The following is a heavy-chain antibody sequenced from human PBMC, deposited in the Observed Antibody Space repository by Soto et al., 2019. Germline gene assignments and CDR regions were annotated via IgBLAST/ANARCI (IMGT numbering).Heavy chain of an antibody. D-gene: IGHD3-22*01. CDR1: GGTFSSYA. CDR3: ARAPTMIVVEGWFDY. Sequence: SVKVSCKASGGTFSSYAISWVRQAPGQGLEWMGGIIPIFGTANYAQRFQGRVTITADESTSTAYMELSSLRSEDTAVYYCARAPTMIVVEGWFDYWGQGTLVTVSS. CDR2: IIPIFGTA. V-gene: IGHV1-69*13. J-gene: IGHJ4*02.